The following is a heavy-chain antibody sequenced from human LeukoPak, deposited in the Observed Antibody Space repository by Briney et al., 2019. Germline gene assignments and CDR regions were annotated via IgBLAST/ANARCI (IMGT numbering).Heavy chain of an antibody. J-gene: IGHJ4*02. V-gene: IGHV3-30*02. D-gene: IGHD1-14*01. CDR1: GFTFSSYG. CDR2: IPYDGSNK. CDR3: ARREVYFDY. Sequence: GGSLRLSCAASGFTFSSYGMHRVRQAPGKGLEWVAFIPYDGSNKYYADSVKGRFTISRDNSKNTLYLQMNSLRAEDTAVYYCARREVYFDYWGQGTLVTVSS.